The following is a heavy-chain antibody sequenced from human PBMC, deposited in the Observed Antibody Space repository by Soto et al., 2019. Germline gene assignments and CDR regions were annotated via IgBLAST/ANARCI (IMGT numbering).Heavy chain of an antibody. J-gene: IGHJ5*02. CDR3: ARLYSSSSSWFDP. D-gene: IGHD6-6*01. CDR2: ISAYNGNT. V-gene: IGHV1-18*04. Sequence: ASVKVSCKASGYTFTSYGISWVRQAPGQGLEWMGWISAYNGNTNYAQKLQGRVTMTTDTSTSTAYRKLRSLRSDDTAVYYCARLYSSSSSWFDPWGQGTLVTVSS. CDR1: GYTFTSYG.